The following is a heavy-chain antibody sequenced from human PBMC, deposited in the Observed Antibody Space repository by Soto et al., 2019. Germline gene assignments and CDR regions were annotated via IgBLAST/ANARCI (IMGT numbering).Heavy chain of an antibody. Sequence: GASVKVSCKASGYTFTSYGISWVRQAPGQGLEWMGLISAYNVNTNYAQNLPGRGTMTTDTSTSTAYMELRSLRSDDTAVYYGARAIGLLDYWGQGTLVTVSS. D-gene: IGHD1-26*01. J-gene: IGHJ4*02. V-gene: IGHV1-18*01. CDR3: ARAIGLLDY. CDR1: GYTFTSYG. CDR2: ISAYNVNT.